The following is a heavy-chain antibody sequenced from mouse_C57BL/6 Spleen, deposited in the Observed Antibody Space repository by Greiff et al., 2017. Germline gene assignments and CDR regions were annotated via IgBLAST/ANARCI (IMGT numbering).Heavy chain of an antibody. Sequence: VQLQQPGAELVKPGASVKLSCKASGYTFTSYWMHWVKQRPGQGLEWIGMIHPNSGSTNYNEKFKSKATLTVDKSSSTAYMQLSSLTSEDSAVDYCAYDYDGYWYFDVWGTGTTVTVSS. V-gene: IGHV1-64*01. CDR2: IHPNSGST. CDR1: GYTFTSYW. J-gene: IGHJ1*03. D-gene: IGHD2-4*01. CDR3: AYDYDGYWYFDV.